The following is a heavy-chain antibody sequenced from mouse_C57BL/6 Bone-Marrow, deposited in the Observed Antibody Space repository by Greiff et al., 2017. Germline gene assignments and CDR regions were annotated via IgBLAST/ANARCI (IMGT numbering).Heavy chain of an antibody. CDR3: ARYDGYYVPYYYAMDY. J-gene: IGHJ4*01. D-gene: IGHD2-3*01. CDR2: IYPRSGNT. V-gene: IGHV1-81*01. Sequence: VQLQQSGAELARPGASVKLSCKASGYTFTSYGISWVKQRTGQGLEWIGEIYPRSGNTYYNEKFKGKATLTADKSSSTAYIELRSLTSEDSAVYFCARYDGYYVPYYYAMDYWGQGTSVTVSS. CDR1: GYTFTSYG.